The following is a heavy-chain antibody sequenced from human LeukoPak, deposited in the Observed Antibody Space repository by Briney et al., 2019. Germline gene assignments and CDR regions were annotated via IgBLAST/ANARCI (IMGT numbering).Heavy chain of an antibody. CDR2: ISYDGSNK. Sequence: GGSLRLSCAASGFTFSSYGMHWVRQAPGKGLEWVAVISYDGSNKYYADSVKGRFTISRDNSKNTLYLQMNSLRAEDTAVYYCAKDVGGGDWLDYWGQGTLVTVSS. J-gene: IGHJ4*02. V-gene: IGHV3-30*18. CDR3: AKDVGGGDWLDY. CDR1: GFTFSSYG. D-gene: IGHD2-21*02.